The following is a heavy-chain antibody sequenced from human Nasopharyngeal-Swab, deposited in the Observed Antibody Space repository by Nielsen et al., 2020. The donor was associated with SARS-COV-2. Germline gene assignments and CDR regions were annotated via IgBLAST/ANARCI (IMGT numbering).Heavy chain of an antibody. V-gene: IGHV3-30-3*01. J-gene: IGHJ4*02. CDR3: ARDRESIFWSGYSFDY. D-gene: IGHD3/OR15-3a*01. Sequence: GESLKISCVASGFSFSSYSMHWVRQAPGKGLEWVAVMSNDGTNEYYVDSVKGRFSISRDNSKDTVYLQMASLKPEDTAVYYCARDRESIFWSGYSFDYWGQGILVTASS. CDR2: MSNDGTNE. CDR1: GFSFSSYS.